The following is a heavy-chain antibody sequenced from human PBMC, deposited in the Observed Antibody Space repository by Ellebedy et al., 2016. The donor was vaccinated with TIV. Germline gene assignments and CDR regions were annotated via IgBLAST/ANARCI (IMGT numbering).Heavy chain of an antibody. CDR2: IDWNSGRI. J-gene: IGHJ4*02. CDR1: GFTFDGYA. Sequence: PGGSLRLSCAAPGFTFDGYAMHWVRQAPGKGLEWVSGIDWNSGRIYYVDSVKGRFTISRDNAKSALYLQMNNLRAEDTAVYYCARDTYRGHDYWGQGTLVTVSS. V-gene: IGHV3-9*01. CDR3: ARDTYRGHDY. D-gene: IGHD5-12*01.